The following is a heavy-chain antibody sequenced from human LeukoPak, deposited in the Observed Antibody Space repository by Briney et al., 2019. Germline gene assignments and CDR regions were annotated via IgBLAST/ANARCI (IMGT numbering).Heavy chain of an antibody. V-gene: IGHV1-46*01. CDR3: ARSSLSVSHWYFDL. D-gene: IGHD5/OR15-5a*01. J-gene: IGHJ2*01. CDR2: INPSGGST. CDR1: GFRFTSFG. Sequence: VASVNVSCKASGFRFTSFGVSWVRHAPGQGLEWMGIINPSGGSTSYAQKFQGRVTMTRDTSTSTVYMELSSLRSEDTAVYYCARSSLSVSHWYFDLWGRGTLVTVSS.